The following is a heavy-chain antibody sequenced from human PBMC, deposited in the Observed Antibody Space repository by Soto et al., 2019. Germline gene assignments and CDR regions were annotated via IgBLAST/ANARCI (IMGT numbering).Heavy chain of an antibody. CDR3: AKDTGDSSGYYYYYYYGMDV. V-gene: IGHV3-9*01. Sequence: GGSVRLSCAASGFIFDNYAMHWVRQAPGKGLEWVSGITWNSVNIGYADSVKGRFTISRDNAENSLYLQMNSLRPEDTALYFCAKDTGDSSGYYYYYYYGMDVWGQGTTVTVSS. CDR2: ITWNSVNI. J-gene: IGHJ6*02. CDR1: GFIFDNYA. D-gene: IGHD3-22*01.